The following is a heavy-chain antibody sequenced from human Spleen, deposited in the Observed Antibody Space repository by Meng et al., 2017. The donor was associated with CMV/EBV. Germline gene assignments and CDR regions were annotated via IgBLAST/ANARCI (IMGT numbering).Heavy chain of an antibody. Sequence: GESLKISCAASGFAFSTHAMHWVRQAPGKGLEWVAVTSYDGTTKYYTDFVKGRFTIFRDNSKNTLYLEMNSLRTEDTAVYYCARDRSRGGMDVWGQGTTVTVSS. J-gene: IGHJ6*02. V-gene: IGHV3-30*04. CDR1: GFAFSTHA. D-gene: IGHD3-10*01. CDR2: TSYDGTTK. CDR3: ARDRSRGGMDV.